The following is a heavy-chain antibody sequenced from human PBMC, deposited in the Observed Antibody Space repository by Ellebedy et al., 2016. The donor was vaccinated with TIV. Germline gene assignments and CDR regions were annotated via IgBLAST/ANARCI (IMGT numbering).Heavy chain of an antibody. CDR3: ASQRIVVQQLGENWFDP. CDR2: IYYSGST. V-gene: IGHV4-61*01. D-gene: IGHD6-13*01. Sequence: SETLSLTXTVSGGSVSSGSYYWSWIRQPPGKGLEWIGYIYYSGSTNYNPSLKSRVTISVDTSKNQFSLKLSSVTAADTAVYYCASQRIVVQQLGENWFDPWGQGTLVTVSS. J-gene: IGHJ5*02. CDR1: GGSVSSGSYY.